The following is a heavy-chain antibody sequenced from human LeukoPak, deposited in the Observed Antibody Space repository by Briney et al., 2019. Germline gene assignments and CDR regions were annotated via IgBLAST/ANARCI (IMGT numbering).Heavy chain of an antibody. Sequence: GESLKISCKGSGYSFTSYWIGWVRQMPGKGLEWMGIVYPGDSDTRYSPSFQGQVTISADKSISTAYLQWSSLKASDTVMYYCARASSGWYAWFDPWGQGTLVTVSS. CDR2: VYPGDSDT. J-gene: IGHJ5*02. D-gene: IGHD6-19*01. CDR1: GYSFTSYW. V-gene: IGHV5-51*01. CDR3: ARASSGWYAWFDP.